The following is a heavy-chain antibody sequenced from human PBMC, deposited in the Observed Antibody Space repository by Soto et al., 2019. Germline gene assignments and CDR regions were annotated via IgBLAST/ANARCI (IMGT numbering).Heavy chain of an antibody. J-gene: IGHJ6*03. CDR3: AGAPRRYYYYYMDV. Sequence: QVQLQQWGAGLLKPSETLSLTCAVYGGSFSGYYWSWIRQPPGKGLEWIGEINHSGSTNYNPSLKGRVTISVDTSKNQCSSKLGSVTAAGRAVYYCAGAPRRYYYYYMDVWGKGTTVTVSS. V-gene: IGHV4-34*01. CDR1: GGSFSGYY. CDR2: INHSGST.